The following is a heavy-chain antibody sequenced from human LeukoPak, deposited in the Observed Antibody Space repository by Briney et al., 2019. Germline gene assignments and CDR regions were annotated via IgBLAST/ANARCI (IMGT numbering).Heavy chain of an antibody. CDR3: ARTRGTHISMAYLDS. J-gene: IGHJ4*02. D-gene: IGHD2/OR15-2a*01. Sequence: ASVKVSCKTSGYTFTGSFMHWVRQAPGQGPEWMGWINPNNGDTNYAQKSQGRVTMTRVTSITTAYMELSSLRSDDTAVYYCARTRGTHISMAYLDSWGQGTLVTVSS. CDR2: INPNNGDT. V-gene: IGHV1-2*02. CDR1: GYTFTGSF.